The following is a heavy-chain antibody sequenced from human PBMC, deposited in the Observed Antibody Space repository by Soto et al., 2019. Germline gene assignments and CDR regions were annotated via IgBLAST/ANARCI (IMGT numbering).Heavy chain of an antibody. CDR2: IYTAGNT. V-gene: IGHV3-53*05. CDR1: GFFASDYH. J-gene: IGHJ3*02. CDR3: ARGLTGRYSIAFDI. D-gene: IGHD1-26*01. Sequence: PGGSLRLSCAASGFFASDYHRTWVRQSPGKGLEWVSIIYTAGNTYYTDSVKGRFTISRDNSQNTVFLQMNSLRIEDTGVYSCARGLTGRYSIAFDIWGQGTMVTVSS.